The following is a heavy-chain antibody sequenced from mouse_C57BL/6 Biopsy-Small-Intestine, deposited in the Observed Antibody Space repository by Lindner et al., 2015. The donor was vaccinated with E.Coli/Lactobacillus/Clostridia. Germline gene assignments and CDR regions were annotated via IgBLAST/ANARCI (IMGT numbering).Heavy chain of an antibody. CDR2: INAGNGNT. J-gene: IGHJ4*01. CDR1: GYTFTNYA. CDR3: ARDGTELIQWGFTSGFETY. Sequence: SVKVSCKASGYTFTNYAMHWVRQAPGQRLEWMGWINAGNGNTKYSQKLQGRITITRDTSASTAYMELSSLTSEDTAVYYCARDGTELIQWGFTSGFETYWGQGTLVTVSS. V-gene: IGHV1-84*02. D-gene: IGHD2-2*01.